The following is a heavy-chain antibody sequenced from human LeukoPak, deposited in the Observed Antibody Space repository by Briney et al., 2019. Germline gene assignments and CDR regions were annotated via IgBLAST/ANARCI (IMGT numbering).Heavy chain of an antibody. V-gene: IGHV1-2*02. CDR1: GYAFTGQY. CDR2: INPNSGGT. D-gene: IGHD3-3*01. J-gene: IGHJ5*02. CDR3: ARAREGYYDFFSDP. Sequence: ASVKVSCKASGYAFTGQYMHWVRQAPGQGLDWMGWINPNSGGTNYAQKFQGRVTMTRDTSINTAYMELSRLRSDDTAVYYCARAREGYYDFFSDPWGQGTLVTVSS.